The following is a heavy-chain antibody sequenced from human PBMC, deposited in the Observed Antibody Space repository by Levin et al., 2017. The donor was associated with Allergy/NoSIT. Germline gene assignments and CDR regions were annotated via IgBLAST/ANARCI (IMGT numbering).Heavy chain of an antibody. D-gene: IGHD2-8*01. CDR3: ARARYCTSGDCYSDS. Sequence: GESLKISCVASGFTFSSYWMHWVRQTPGKGLVCVSRINGDGSTTTYADSVKGRFTISRDNAKNTLYLRMNSLRAEDTAVYYCARARYCTSGDCYSDSWGQGTLVTVSS. CDR1: GFTFSSYW. CDR2: INGDGSTT. J-gene: IGHJ4*02. V-gene: IGHV3-74*01.